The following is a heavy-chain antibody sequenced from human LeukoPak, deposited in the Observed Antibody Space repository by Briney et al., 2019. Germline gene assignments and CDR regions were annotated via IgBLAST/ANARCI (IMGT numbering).Heavy chain of an antibody. J-gene: IGHJ4*02. V-gene: IGHV1-2*02. CDR3: ARAKYYYGSGSYFGTDY. Sequence: ASVKVSCKASGYTFTGYYMHWVRQAPGQGLEWMGWINPNSGGTNYAQKFQGRVTMTRDTSISTAYMELSSLRSEDTAVYYCARAKYYYGSGSYFGTDYWGQGTLVTVSS. D-gene: IGHD3-10*01. CDR1: GYTFTGYY. CDR2: INPNSGGT.